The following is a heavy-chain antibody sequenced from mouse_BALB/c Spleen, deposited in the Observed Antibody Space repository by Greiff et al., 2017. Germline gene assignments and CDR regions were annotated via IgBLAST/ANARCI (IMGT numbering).Heavy chain of an antibody. CDR2: IYPGNGDT. J-gene: IGHJ2*01. V-gene: IGHV1-12*01. Sequence: QVQLQQPGAELVKPGASVKMSCKASGYTFTSYNMHWVKQTPGQGLEWIGAIYPGNGDTSYNQKFKGKATLTADKSSSTAYMQLSSLTSEDSAVYYCARYGTTVVAQDYWGQGTTLTVSS. CDR3: ARYGTTVVAQDY. D-gene: IGHD1-1*01. CDR1: GYTFTSYN.